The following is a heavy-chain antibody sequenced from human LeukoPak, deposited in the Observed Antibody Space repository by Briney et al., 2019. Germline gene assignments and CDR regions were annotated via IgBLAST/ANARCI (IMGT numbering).Heavy chain of an antibody. D-gene: IGHD3-9*01. Sequence: ASVKVSCKASGYTFTSYYMHWVRQAPGQGLEWMGIINPSGGSTSYAQKFQGRVTMTRDTSTSTVYMELSSLRSEDTAVYYCAREGRYYDILTGYFQSYYFDYWGQGTLVTVSS. CDR2: INPSGGST. CDR1: GYTFTSYY. CDR3: AREGRYYDILTGYFQSYYFDY. V-gene: IGHV1-46*01. J-gene: IGHJ4*02.